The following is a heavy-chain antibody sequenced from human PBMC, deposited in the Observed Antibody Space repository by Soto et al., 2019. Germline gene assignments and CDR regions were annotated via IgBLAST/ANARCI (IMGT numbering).Heavy chain of an antibody. V-gene: IGHV1-2*02. D-gene: IGHD1-26*01. CDR2: INPKTGGT. J-gene: IGHJ4*02. CDR1: GYTFTDYY. CDR3: ARDVVGSDYFDS. Sequence: ASVNVSCKASGYTFTDYYMHWVRQAPGQGLEWMGWINPKTGGTNYVQKFQGRVTMTRDTSITTAYMELSRLRSDDTAVYYCARDVVGSDYFDSWGQGTLVTV.